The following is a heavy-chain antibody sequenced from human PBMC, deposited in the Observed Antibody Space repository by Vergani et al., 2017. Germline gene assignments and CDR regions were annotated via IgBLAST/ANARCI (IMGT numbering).Heavy chain of an antibody. V-gene: IGHV3-9*01. CDR3: GTPGNYTYYYYMDV. J-gene: IGHJ6*03. Sequence: EVDLVESGGGLAQPGGSLRLSCEDSGITFWKFGMHWVRQGPGKGLEWVSGISWNSGAVDYADSVRGRFTISRDNAKNSLFLEMNSLRFEDTAVYYCGTPGNYTYYYYMDVWGKGTTVTVSS. D-gene: IGHD4-11*01. CDR2: ISWNSGAV. CDR1: GITFWKFG.